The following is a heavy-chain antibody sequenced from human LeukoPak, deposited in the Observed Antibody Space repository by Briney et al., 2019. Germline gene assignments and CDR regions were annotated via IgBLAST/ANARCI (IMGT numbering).Heavy chain of an antibody. Sequence: GGSLRLSCAASGFTFSSYAMHWVRQAPGKGLEYVSAISSNGGSTYYANSVKGRFTISRDNSKNTLYLQMGSLRAEGMAVYYCARGLMTTSHMDAWGKGTTVTVSS. CDR3: ARGLMTTSHMDA. V-gene: IGHV3-64*01. CDR1: GFTFSSYA. D-gene: IGHD4-17*01. J-gene: IGHJ6*03. CDR2: ISSNGGST.